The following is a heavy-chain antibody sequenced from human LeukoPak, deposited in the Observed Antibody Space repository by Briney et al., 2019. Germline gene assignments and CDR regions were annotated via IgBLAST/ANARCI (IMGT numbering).Heavy chain of an antibody. CDR3: ASGGLYSGSYYVDY. Sequence: SSETLSLTCTVSGGSISSYYWSWIRQPAGKGLEWIGRIYTSGSTNYNPSLKSRVTMSVDTSKNQFSLKLSSVTAADTAAYYCASGGLYSGSYYVDYWGQGTLVTVSS. D-gene: IGHD1-26*01. CDR1: GGSISSYY. V-gene: IGHV4-4*07. J-gene: IGHJ4*02. CDR2: IYTSGST.